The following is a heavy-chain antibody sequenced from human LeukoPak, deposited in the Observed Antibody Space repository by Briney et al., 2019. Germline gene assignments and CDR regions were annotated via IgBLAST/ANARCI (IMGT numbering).Heavy chain of an antibody. D-gene: IGHD3-3*01. V-gene: IGHV1-2*02. CDR2: IDPNSGGT. CDR3: ARAELGDDFWSGYYLDAFDI. J-gene: IGHJ3*02. Sequence: ASVKVSCKASGYTFTGYYMHWVRQAPGQGLEWMGWIDPNSGGTNYAQKFQGRVTMTRDTSISTAYMELSRLRSDDTAVYYCARAELGDDFWSGYYLDAFDIWGQGTMVTVSS. CDR1: GYTFTGYY.